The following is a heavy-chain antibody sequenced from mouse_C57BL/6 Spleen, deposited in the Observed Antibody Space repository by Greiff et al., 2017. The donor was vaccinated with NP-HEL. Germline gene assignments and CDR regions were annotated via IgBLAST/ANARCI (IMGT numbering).Heavy chain of an antibody. CDR2: IDPEDGDT. Sequence: VHVKQSGAELVRPGASVKLSCTASGFNIKDYYMHWVKQRPEQGLEWIGRIDPEDGDTEYAPKFQGKATMTADTSSNTAYLQLSSLTSEDTAVYYCTTGGNYGVYFDYWGQGTTLTVSS. D-gene: IGHD2-1*01. CDR3: TTGGNYGVYFDY. J-gene: IGHJ2*01. V-gene: IGHV14-1*01. CDR1: GFNIKDYY.